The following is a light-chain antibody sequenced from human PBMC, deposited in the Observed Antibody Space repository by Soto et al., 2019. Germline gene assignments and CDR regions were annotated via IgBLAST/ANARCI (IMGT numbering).Light chain of an antibody. CDR1: QSVNSY. J-gene: IGKJ3*01. Sequence: EIVLTQSPATLSLSPGDRATLSCRASQSVNSYLAWYQQKPGQAPRLLIYDASNRATGIPARFSGSGSGTDFTLTISSLVPEDFAVYYCQQRSDWPPFTFGPGTKVDIK. CDR2: DAS. CDR3: QQRSDWPPFT. V-gene: IGKV3-11*01.